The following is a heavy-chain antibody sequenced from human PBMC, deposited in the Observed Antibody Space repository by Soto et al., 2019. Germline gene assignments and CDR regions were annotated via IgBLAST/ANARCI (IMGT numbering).Heavy chain of an antibody. CDR1: GGSISSSSYY. CDR2: IYYSGST. J-gene: IGHJ4*02. Sequence: SETLSLTCTVSGGSISSSSYYWGWIRQPPGKGLEWIGSIYYSGSTYYNPSLKSRVTISVDTSKNQFSLKLSSVTAADTAVYYCARRLVLRDGYKTHEFDYWGQGTLVTVSS. CDR3: ARRLVLRDGYKTHEFDY. V-gene: IGHV4-39*01. D-gene: IGHD5-12*01.